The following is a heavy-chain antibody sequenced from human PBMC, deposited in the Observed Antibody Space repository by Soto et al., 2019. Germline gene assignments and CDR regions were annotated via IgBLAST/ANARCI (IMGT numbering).Heavy chain of an antibody. Sequence: SVKVSCKASGGTFTGYYMHWVRQAHGQGLEWMGWINPNSGGTNYAQKFQGWVTMTRDTSISTAYMELSRLRSDDTAVYYCAKNPGRYCSGGSCYYYYGMDVWGQGTTVTVSS. J-gene: IGHJ6*02. CDR1: GGTFTGYY. CDR2: INPNSGGT. CDR3: AKNPGRYCSGGSCYYYYGMDV. D-gene: IGHD2-15*01. V-gene: IGHV1-2*04.